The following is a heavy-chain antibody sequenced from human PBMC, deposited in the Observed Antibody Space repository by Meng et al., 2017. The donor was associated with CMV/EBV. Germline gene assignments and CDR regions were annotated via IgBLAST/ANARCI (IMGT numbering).Heavy chain of an antibody. CDR1: GYTFTSYD. CDR3: ARVYPTIFGVVRSMDV. V-gene: IGHV1-8*03. J-gene: IGHJ6*02. CDR2: MNPNSGNT. D-gene: IGHD3-3*01. Sequence: ASVKVSCKASGYTFTSYDINWVRQATGQGLEWMGWMNPNSGNTGYAQKFQGRVTITRNTSISTAYMELSSLRSEDTAVYYCARVYPTIFGVVRSMDVWGQGTTVTVFS.